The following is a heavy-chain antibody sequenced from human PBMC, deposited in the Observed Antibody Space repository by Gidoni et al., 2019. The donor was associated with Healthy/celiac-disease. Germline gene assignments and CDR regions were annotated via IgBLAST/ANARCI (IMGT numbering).Heavy chain of an antibody. CDR2: IYPGDSDT. D-gene: IGHD3-16*01. CDR3: ARRSFGWGSPRGPGWFDP. Sequence: PGKGLEWMGIIYPGDSDTRYSPSFQGQVTISADKSISTAYLQWSSLKASDTAMYYCARRSFGWGSPRGPGWFDPWGQGTLVTVSS. J-gene: IGHJ5*02. V-gene: IGHV5-51*01.